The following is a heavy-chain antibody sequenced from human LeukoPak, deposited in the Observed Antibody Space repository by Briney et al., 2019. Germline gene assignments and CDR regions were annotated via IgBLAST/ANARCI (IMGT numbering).Heavy chain of an antibody. D-gene: IGHD3-3*01. CDR2: IGTAGDP. CDR3: AKKGVAQYDFWSGYLGMDV. V-gene: IGHV3-13*05. J-gene: IGHJ6*02. Sequence: GGSLRLSCAASGFTLSSYDMRWVRQATGKGLEWVSAIGTAGDPYYPGSVKGRFTISRENAKNSLYLQMNSLRAEDTVVYYCAKKGVAQYDFWSGYLGMDVWGQGTTVTVSS. CDR1: GFTLSSYD.